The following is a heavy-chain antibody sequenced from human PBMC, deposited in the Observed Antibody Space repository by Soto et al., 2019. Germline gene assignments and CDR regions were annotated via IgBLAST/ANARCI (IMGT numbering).Heavy chain of an antibody. J-gene: IGHJ5*01. CDR2: INGSGDST. Sequence: PGGSLRLSCAASGLTFSSYAMNWVRQAPGKGLEWVSAINGSGDSTYYADSVKGRFTISRDNSKNTLSLQMSSLRAGDTAVYYCAKDSSRRRLDSWGQGTLVTVSS. CDR1: GLTFSSYA. V-gene: IGHV3-23*01. CDR3: AKDSSRRRLDS.